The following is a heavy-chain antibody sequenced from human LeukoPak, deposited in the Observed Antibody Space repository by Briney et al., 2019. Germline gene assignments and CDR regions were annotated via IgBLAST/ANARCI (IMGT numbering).Heavy chain of an antibody. J-gene: IGHJ4*02. CDR3: ARKPTYYYDSSGYNDY. CDR1: GFSFNTYW. CDR2: IKQDGSEK. Sequence: GGSLRLSCAASGFSFNTYWMTWVRQAPGKGLEWVANIKQDGSEKYYVDSVKGRFTISRDNAKNSLYLQMNSLRAEDTAVYYCARKPTYYYDSSGYNDYWGQGTLVTVSS. D-gene: IGHD3-22*01. V-gene: IGHV3-7*01.